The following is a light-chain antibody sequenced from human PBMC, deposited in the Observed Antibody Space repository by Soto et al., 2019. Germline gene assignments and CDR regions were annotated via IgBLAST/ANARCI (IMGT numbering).Light chain of an antibody. V-gene: IGKV3D-15*01. CDR1: QTVGSN. J-gene: IGKJ4*01. CDR3: QQLNSYPL. CDR2: GAS. Sequence: EIVLTQSPDTLSVSPGERATLSCRASQTVGSNLAWYQQKPGQAPRLLIYGASTRASDTPARFSGSGSVTEFALTISSLQSEDFATYYCQQLNSYPLFGGGTKVDIK.